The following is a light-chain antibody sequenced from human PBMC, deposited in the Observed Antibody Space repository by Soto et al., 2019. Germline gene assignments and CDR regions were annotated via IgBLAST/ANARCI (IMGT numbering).Light chain of an antibody. CDR3: QQYNSFPLT. Sequence: DIQMTQSPSTLSASVGARVTITCRASQNINSWLAWYQQKPGKAPKLLIYDASSLESGVPSRFSGSGSGTEFTLTINSLRPDDFATYYCQQYNSFPLTFGQGTRLEIK. CDR2: DAS. V-gene: IGKV1-5*01. CDR1: QNINSW. J-gene: IGKJ5*01.